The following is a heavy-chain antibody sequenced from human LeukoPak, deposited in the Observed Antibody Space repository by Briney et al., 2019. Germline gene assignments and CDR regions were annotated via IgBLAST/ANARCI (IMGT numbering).Heavy chain of an antibody. D-gene: IGHD6-13*01. CDR3: ARARAAAGAQYFQH. Sequence: ASVKVSCKASGYTFTSYYMHWVRQPPAPGPEWMGIIYTSDGSARYAQKFQCRVTMTRDTSTGTVYMELSSLRSEDTAVYYCARARAAAGAQYFQHWGQGTLVSASS. CDR2: IYTSDGSA. CDR1: GYTFTSYY. V-gene: IGHV1-46*01. J-gene: IGHJ1*01.